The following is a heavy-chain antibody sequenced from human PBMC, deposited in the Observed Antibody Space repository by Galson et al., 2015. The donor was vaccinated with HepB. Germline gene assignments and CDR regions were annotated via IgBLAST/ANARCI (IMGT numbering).Heavy chain of an antibody. CDR3: ARDFRGPKRDIVVVPAAIRGARGFDY. CDR2: INQDGSEK. CDR1: GFTFSSYW. Sequence: SLRLSCAASGFTFSSYWMTWVRQAPGKGLEWVANINQDGSEKYNVDSVKGRFTISRDNAKNTLYLQMNSLRAEDTAVYYCARDFRGPKRDIVVVPAAIRGARGFDYWGQGTLVTVSS. J-gene: IGHJ4*02. V-gene: IGHV3-7*01. D-gene: IGHD2-2*02.